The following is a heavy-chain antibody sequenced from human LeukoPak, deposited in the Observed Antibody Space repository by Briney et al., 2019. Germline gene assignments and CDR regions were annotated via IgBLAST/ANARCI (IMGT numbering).Heavy chain of an antibody. CDR1: GFTFSIYA. J-gene: IGHJ4*02. CDR2: ISGSGGST. D-gene: IGHD3-9*01. Sequence: GGSLRLSCVPSGFTFSIYAMSWVRQAPGKRLEWVSGISGSGGSTYYADSVKGRFTISRDNSKNTLYLQMNSLRAEDTAVYYCAKVGGITIYSFGPDYWGQGTLVTVS. CDR3: AKVGGITIYSFGPDY. V-gene: IGHV3-23*01.